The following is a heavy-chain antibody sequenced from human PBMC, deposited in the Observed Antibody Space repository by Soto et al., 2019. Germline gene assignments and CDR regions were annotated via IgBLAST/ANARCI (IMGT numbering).Heavy chain of an antibody. CDR2: ISYDGSNK. J-gene: IGHJ4*02. CDR1: GFTFSNYA. Sequence: QVQLVESGGGVVQPGRSLRLSCAASGFTFSNYAMHWVRQAPGKGLEWVAVISYDGSNKYYADSVKGRFTISRDNSKNTLHLKMNSLRAEDTAVYYCARTSTSGYYLSYFDYWGQGTLVTVSS. V-gene: IGHV3-30-3*01. D-gene: IGHD3-22*01. CDR3: ARTSTSGYYLSYFDY.